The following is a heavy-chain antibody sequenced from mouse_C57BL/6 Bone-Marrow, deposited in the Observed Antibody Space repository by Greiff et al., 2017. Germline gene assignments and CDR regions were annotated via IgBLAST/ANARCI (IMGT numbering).Heavy chain of an antibody. CDR1: GYTFTSYG. CDR3: ARSLYYGYDPYWYFDV. D-gene: IGHD2-2*01. Sequence: VPLKQSGAELVRPGSSVKMSCKTSGYTFTSYGINWVKQRPGQGLEWIGYIYIGNGYTEYNEKFKGKATLTSDTSSSTAYMQLSSLTSEDSAIYFCARSLYYGYDPYWYFDVWGTGTTVTVSS. V-gene: IGHV1-58*01. J-gene: IGHJ1*03. CDR2: IYIGNGYT.